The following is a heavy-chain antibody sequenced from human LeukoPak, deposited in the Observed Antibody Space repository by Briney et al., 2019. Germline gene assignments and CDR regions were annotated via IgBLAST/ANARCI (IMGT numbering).Heavy chain of an antibody. CDR3: VSDSGLRSGGDS. V-gene: IGHV3-74*01. CDR2: ISPDGSVT. Sequence: PGGSLRLSXAASGFNLRTFWIHWIRQDAGGRLVWVSRISPDGSVTTYTASVKGRFAISRDNAKNTLYLEMNSLRADDAAIYYCVSDSGLRSGGDSWGQGTPVTVSS. D-gene: IGHD1-26*01. CDR1: GFNLRTFW. J-gene: IGHJ4*02.